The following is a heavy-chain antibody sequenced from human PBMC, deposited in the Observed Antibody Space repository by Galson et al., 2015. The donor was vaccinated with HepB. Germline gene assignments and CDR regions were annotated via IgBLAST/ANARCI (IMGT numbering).Heavy chain of an antibody. CDR3: ARDHDFWSGEQHYYYYYMDV. CDR2: ISSSSSYI. Sequence: SLRLSCAASGFTFSSYSMNWVRQAPGKGLEWVSSISSSSSYIYYADSVKGRFTISRDNAKNSLYLQMNSLRAEDTAVYYCARDHDFWSGEQHYYYYYMDVWGKGTTVTVSS. D-gene: IGHD3-3*01. CDR1: GFTFSSYS. V-gene: IGHV3-21*01. J-gene: IGHJ6*03.